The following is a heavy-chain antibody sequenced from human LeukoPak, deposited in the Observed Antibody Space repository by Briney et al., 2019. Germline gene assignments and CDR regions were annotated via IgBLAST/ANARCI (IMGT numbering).Heavy chain of an antibody. D-gene: IGHD3-10*01. V-gene: IGHV3-30*04. CDR2: LSFDGTIK. Sequence: GGSLRLSCAASGLTFSTFAMHWVRQAPGKGLEWVAVLSFDGTIKYYADSVKGRFTISRDNSKNTLYLQMNSLRTEDTAVYYCAREDPTAVYGSGSYYTPIFDYWGQGTLVTVSS. CDR3: AREDPTAVYGSGSYYTPIFDY. CDR1: GLTFSTFA. J-gene: IGHJ4*02.